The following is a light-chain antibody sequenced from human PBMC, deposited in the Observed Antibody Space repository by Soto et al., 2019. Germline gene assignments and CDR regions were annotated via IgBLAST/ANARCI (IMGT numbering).Light chain of an antibody. CDR3: QQYNNWPPLT. CDR1: QSVSSN. V-gene: IGKV3-15*01. Sequence: EIVMTQSPATLSVSPGERATLSCRASQSVSSNLAWYQQKPGQAPRLLIYGASTRATGIPARFSGSGSGTEFTHTISSPQSEDFAVYYCQQYNNWPPLTFGGGTKVEIK. J-gene: IGKJ4*01. CDR2: GAS.